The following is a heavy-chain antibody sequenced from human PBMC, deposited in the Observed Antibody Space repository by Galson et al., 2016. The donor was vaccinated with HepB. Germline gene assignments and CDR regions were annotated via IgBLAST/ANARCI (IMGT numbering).Heavy chain of an antibody. CDR3: AREPPTSSSFDH. CDR1: GYTLSSYY. J-gene: IGHJ4*02. Sequence: SVKVSCKASGYTLSSYYMHWVRQAPGQGLEWMGVMFPSGGRTSYAQKFQGRVTMTRDTSTSTDYMELSSLGSEDTAVYYCAREPPTSSSFDHWGQGTLVTVSP. V-gene: IGHV1-46*01. CDR2: MFPSGGRT.